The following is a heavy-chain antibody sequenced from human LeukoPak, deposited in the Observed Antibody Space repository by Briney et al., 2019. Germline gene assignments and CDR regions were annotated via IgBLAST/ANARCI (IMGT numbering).Heavy chain of an antibody. Sequence: ASLKVSCKASGYTFTSYAMHWVRQAPGQRLEWMGWINPDNGNTKYSQKFQGRVTITRDTSASTAYMELSSLRSEDTAVYYCASDGMVYYGSGRVVYWGQGTLVTVSS. CDR3: ASDGMVYYGSGRVVY. V-gene: IGHV1-3*01. J-gene: IGHJ4*02. CDR2: INPDNGNT. CDR1: GYTFTSYA. D-gene: IGHD3-10*01.